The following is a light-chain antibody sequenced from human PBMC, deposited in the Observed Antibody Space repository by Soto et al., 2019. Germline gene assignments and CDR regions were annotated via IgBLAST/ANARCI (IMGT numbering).Light chain of an antibody. CDR3: QHYSSSPPEFT. J-gene: IGKJ3*01. CDR1: QRVSSSY. Sequence: EIVLTQSPGTLSLSPGARATLSCRASQRVSSSYLAWYQQRPGQAPRLLIFGASYRATGIPDRFSGSGSGTDFTLTISRLEPEDFAVYYCQHYSSSPPEFTFGAGTKVDSK. CDR2: GAS. V-gene: IGKV3-20*01.